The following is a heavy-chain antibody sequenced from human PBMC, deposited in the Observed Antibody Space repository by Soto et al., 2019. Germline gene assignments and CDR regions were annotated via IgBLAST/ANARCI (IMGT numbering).Heavy chain of an antibody. V-gene: IGHV3-53*02. Sequence: EVQLVETGGGLIEPGGSLRLSCAVSGLSVGTNYMSWVRQAPGKGLEWVALIYSGGGTYYADSVKGRFTMSRDSSENTVHLQMNSLRVDDMAVYFCARASRIGGGDYWGQGTLVTVSS. CDR1: GLSVGTNY. D-gene: IGHD3-16*01. CDR2: IYSGGGT. J-gene: IGHJ4*02. CDR3: ARASRIGGGDY.